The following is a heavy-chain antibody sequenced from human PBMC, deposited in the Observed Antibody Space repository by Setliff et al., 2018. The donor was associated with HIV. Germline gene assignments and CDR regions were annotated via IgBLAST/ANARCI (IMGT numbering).Heavy chain of an antibody. D-gene: IGHD2-15*01. CDR3: ARGIPACHYFFCYMDV. Sequence: SETLSLTCAVHGGSLNNYYWSWIRQSPGKGLEWIGRVNHSGTTSYSPSLRSRVTISLNTSQEEFTLRLTSVTAADTGVYYCARGIPACHYFFCYMDVWGKGSTVTVSS. CDR2: VNHSGTT. J-gene: IGHJ6*03. CDR1: GGSLNNYY. V-gene: IGHV4-34*01.